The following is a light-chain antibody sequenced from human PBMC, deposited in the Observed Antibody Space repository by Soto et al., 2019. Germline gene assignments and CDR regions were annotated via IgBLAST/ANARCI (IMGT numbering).Light chain of an antibody. J-gene: IGKJ1*01. V-gene: IGKV3-15*01. CDR3: HQYENWPKT. CDR1: QSISRN. CDR2: GAS. Sequence: ERVMTQSPTTLSVSPGERATLSCRASQSISRNLAWFQQKPGQAPSLLIFGASTRAAGVPARFSGSGSGTEFTLTISGLQSEDFAVYFCHQYENWPKTFGQGTKVDIK.